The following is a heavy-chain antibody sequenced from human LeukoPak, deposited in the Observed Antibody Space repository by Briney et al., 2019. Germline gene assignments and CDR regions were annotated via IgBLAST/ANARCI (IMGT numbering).Heavy chain of an antibody. CDR2: INHSGST. D-gene: IGHD3-10*01. CDR3: ASQVDYYGSVIDY. V-gene: IGHV4-38-2*02. CDR1: GYSISSGYY. J-gene: IGHJ4*02. Sequence: SETLSLTCTVSGYSISSGYYWSWIRQPPGKGLEWIGEINHSGSTNYNPSLKSRVTISVDTSKNQFSLKLSSVTAANTAVYYCASQVDYYGSVIDYWGQGTLVTVSS.